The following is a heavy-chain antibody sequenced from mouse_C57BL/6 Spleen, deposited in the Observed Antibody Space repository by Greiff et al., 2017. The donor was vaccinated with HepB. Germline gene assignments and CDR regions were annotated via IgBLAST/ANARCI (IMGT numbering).Heavy chain of an antibody. CDR3: TTGVYYYGSSTGFAY. CDR2: IDPENGDT. V-gene: IGHV14-4*01. CDR1: GFNIKDDY. D-gene: IGHD1-1*01. J-gene: IGHJ3*01. Sequence: EVQLQESGAELVRPGASVKLSCTASGFNIKDDYMHWVKQRPEQGLEWIGWIDPENGDTEYASKFQGKATITADTSSNTAYLQLSSLTSEDTAVYYCTTGVYYYGSSTGFAYWGQGTLVTVSA.